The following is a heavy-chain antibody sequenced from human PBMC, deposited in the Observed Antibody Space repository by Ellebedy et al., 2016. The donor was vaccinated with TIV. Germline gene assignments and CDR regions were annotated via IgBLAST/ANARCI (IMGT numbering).Heavy chain of an antibody. CDR1: GFTFSSYW. CDR3: ARDRAVGTMDAFDI. D-gene: IGHD6-19*01. Sequence: GESLKISCAASGFTFSSYWMSSVRQAPGKGLEWVAHIEQDGSEKYYVDSVKGRFTISRDNAKNSLYLQMNSLRAEDTAVYYCARDRAVGTMDAFDIWGQGTMVTVSS. CDR2: IEQDGSEK. V-gene: IGHV3-7*01. J-gene: IGHJ3*02.